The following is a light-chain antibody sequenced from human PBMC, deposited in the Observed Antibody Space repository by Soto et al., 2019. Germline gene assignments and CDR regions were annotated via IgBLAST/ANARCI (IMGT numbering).Light chain of an antibody. J-gene: IGLJ3*02. CDR2: STS. V-gene: IGLV7-43*01. Sequence: AVVTQEPSLTVSPGGTVTLTCASSSGAVTSGYYPNWFQQKPGQAPRILIYSTSNKHSWAPARFSGSLLGGKAALTLSGVQPEDEAEYYCLLFYGGAWVFGGGTK. CDR1: SGAVTSGYY. CDR3: LLFYGGAWV.